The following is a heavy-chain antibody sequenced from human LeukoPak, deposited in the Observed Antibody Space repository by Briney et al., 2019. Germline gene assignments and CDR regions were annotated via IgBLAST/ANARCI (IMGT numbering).Heavy chain of an antibody. J-gene: IGHJ6*02. CDR2: TYYRSKWYN. D-gene: IGHD3-9*01. CDR3: ARGNTGTASRYFDWFAPSRYGMDV. Sequence: SQTLSLTCAISGDSVSSNSAARNWIRQSPSRGLEWLGRTYYRSKWYNDYAVSVKSRITINPDTSKNQFSLQLNSVTPEDTAVYYCARGNTGTASRYFDWFAPSRYGMDVWGQGTTVTVSS. CDR1: GDSVSSNSAA. V-gene: IGHV6-1*01.